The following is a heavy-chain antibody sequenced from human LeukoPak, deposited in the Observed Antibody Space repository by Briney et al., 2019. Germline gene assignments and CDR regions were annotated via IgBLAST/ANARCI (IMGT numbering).Heavy chain of an antibody. D-gene: IGHD5-12*01. V-gene: IGHV1-2*02. CDR3: ARGGYSGYDPYPRFNRNYYYYMDV. CDR2: INPNSGGT. Sequence: WASVKVSCKASGYSFTGYYMHWVRQAPGQGLEWMGWINPNSGGTNYAQKLQGRVTMTTDTSTSTAYMELRSLRSDDTAVYYCARGGYSGYDPYPRFNRNYYYYMDVWGKGTTVTISS. CDR1: GYSFTGYY. J-gene: IGHJ6*03.